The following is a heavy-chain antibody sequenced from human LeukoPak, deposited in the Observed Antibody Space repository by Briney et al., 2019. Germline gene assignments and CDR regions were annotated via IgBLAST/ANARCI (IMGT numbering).Heavy chain of an antibody. D-gene: IGHD3-10*01. CDR2: IQYDGSNK. J-gene: IGHJ4*02. V-gene: IGHV3-30*02. CDR3: TRDIWFGDTGLFDY. CDR1: GFTFSSYG. Sequence: QTGGSLRLSCAASGFTFSSYGMHWVRQAPGKGLEWVAFIQYDGSNKYYTDSVKGRFTISRDSSKNTLYLQMNTLRAEDTAVYFCTRDIWFGDTGLFDYWGQGTLVTVSS.